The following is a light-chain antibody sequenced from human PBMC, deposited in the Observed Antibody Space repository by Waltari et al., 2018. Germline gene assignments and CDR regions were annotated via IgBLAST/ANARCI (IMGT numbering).Light chain of an antibody. V-gene: IGLV1-44*01. CDR2: SNN. J-gene: IGLJ3*02. CDR3: AAWDDSLNGWV. Sequence: QSVLTQPPSASGTPGQRVTISCSGSSYNIGSNTVHWYQQLPGTAPKLLIYSNNQRPSGVPDRFSGSKSGTSASLAISGLQSEDEADYYCAAWDDSLNGWVFGGGTKLTVL. CDR1: SYNIGSNT.